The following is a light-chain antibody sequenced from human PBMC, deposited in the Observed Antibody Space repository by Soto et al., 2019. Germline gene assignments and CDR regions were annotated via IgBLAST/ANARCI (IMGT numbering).Light chain of an antibody. Sequence: QSALTQPASVSGSPGQSITISCTGTSSDVGDYNYVSWYQQHPGKAPKLMIYEVSNRPSGVSNRFSGSKSGNTASLTISGLQAEDEADYYCSSYTSSSTLYVSGTGTKVTVL. CDR1: SSDVGDYNY. CDR3: SSYTSSSTLYV. J-gene: IGLJ1*01. CDR2: EVS. V-gene: IGLV2-14*01.